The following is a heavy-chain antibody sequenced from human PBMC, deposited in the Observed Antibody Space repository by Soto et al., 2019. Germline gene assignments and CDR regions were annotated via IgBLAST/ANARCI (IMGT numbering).Heavy chain of an antibody. CDR3: NRGSEYDFWSGYL. CDR2: IVPMFGTS. D-gene: IGHD3-3*01. J-gene: IGHJ4*02. V-gene: IGHV1-69*01. CDR1: GGTSTRYA. Sequence: QERLVQSGAEVRKPGSSVKVSCKVTGGTSTRYAINWVRQAPGQGLEWMGGIVPMFGTSKYAQKFQGRVTSTADASTNIAYMELRSLRSEGTAVYYCNRGSEYDFWSGYLWGQGTLVSVSS.